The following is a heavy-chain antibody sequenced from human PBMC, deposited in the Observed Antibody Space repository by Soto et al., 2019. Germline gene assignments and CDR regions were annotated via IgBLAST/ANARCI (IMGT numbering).Heavy chain of an antibody. J-gene: IGHJ6*02. V-gene: IGHV1-24*01. CDR1: GYTLTELS. Sequence: ASVKVSCKVSGYTLTELSMHWVRQAPGKGLEWMGGFDPEDGETIYAQKFQGRVTMTEDTSTDTAYMELSSLRSEDTAVYYCATVTQQLVGREYYYYYYSMDVWGQGTTVTVSS. CDR3: ATVTQQLVGREYYYYYYSMDV. D-gene: IGHD6-6*01. CDR2: FDPEDGET.